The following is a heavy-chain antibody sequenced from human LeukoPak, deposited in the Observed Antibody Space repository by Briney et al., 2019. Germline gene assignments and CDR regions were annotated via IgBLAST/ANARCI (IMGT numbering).Heavy chain of an antibody. V-gene: IGHV1-2*02. Sequence: ASVKVSCKASGYTFTGYYMHWVRQAPGQGLEWMGWINPNSGGTNYAQKFQGRVTMTRDTSISTAYMELSRLRSDDTAVYYCARTSVSSGYYGYDIYFDYWGQGTLVTVSS. D-gene: IGHD5-12*01. J-gene: IGHJ4*02. CDR2: INPNSGGT. CDR3: ARTSVSSGYYGYDIYFDY. CDR1: GYTFTGYY.